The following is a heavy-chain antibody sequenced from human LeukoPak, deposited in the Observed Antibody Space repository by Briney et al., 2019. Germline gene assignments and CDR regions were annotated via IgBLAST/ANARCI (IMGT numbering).Heavy chain of an antibody. V-gene: IGHV4-34*01. CDR3: ARHERGWPIDY. CDR1: GGSFSGYY. D-gene: IGHD6-19*01. Sequence: SETLSLTCAVYGGSFSGYYWSWIRQPPGKGLEWIGEINHSGSTNYNPSLKSRVTISVDTSKNQFSLKLSSVTAADTAVYYCARHERGWPIDYWGQGTLVTVSS. J-gene: IGHJ4*02. CDR2: INHSGST.